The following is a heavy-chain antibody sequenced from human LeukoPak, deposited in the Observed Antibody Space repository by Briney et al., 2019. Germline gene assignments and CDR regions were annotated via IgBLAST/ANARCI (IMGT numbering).Heavy chain of an antibody. Sequence: SQTLSLTCAISGDSVSSINGAWNWVRQSPSRGLEWLGRTYYRSKWYSDYAVPIQGRMSINPDTPKNQFTLHLFSVTPDDTAVYYCARDVATTGWYTFDYWGRGTRVTVSS. V-gene: IGHV6-1*01. D-gene: IGHD6-19*01. J-gene: IGHJ4*02. CDR3: ARDVATTGWYTFDY. CDR1: GDSVSSINGA. CDR2: TYYRSKWYS.